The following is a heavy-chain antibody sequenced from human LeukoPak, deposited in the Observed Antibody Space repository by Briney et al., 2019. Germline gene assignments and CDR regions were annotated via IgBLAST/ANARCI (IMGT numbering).Heavy chain of an antibody. CDR2: IYYSGST. J-gene: IGHJ3*02. CDR3: ARDFIDAFDI. Sequence: PSETLSLTCTVSGGSISSYYWSWIRQPPGKGLEWIGYIYYSGSTNYNPSLKSRVTISVDTSKNQFSPKLSSVTAADTAVYYCARDFIDAFDIWGQGTMVTVSS. CDR1: GGSISSYY. V-gene: IGHV4-59*01.